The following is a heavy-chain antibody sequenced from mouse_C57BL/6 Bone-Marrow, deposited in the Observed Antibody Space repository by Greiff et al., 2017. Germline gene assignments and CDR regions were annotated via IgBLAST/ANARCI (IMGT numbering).Heavy chain of an antibody. CDR2: ISSGGDYI. Sequence: EVKLMESGEGLVKPGGSLKLSCAASGFTFSSYAMSWVRQTPEKRLEWVAYISSGGDYIYYADTVKGRFTISRANARNTLYLQMSSLTSEDTAMYYCTRRGQLRLYYYAMDYWGQGTSVTVSS. J-gene: IGHJ4*01. V-gene: IGHV5-9-1*02. D-gene: IGHD3-2*02. CDR1: GFTFSSYA. CDR3: TRRGQLRLYYYAMDY.